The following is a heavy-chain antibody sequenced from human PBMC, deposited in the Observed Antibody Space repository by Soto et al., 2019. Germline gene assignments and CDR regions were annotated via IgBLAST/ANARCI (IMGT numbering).Heavy chain of an antibody. CDR1: GFTFSSYD. D-gene: IGHD3-3*01. Sequence: QPGGSLRLSCAASGFTFSSYDMHWVSQATGLGLEWVSAIGTAGDTYYPGCVKGRFTISRTNDTKSLYLQMNSLRAGDSALYYCARANDFWSGPYYYYMDVWGKGTTVTVS. CDR3: ARANDFWSGPYYYYMDV. CDR2: IGTAGDT. J-gene: IGHJ6*03. V-gene: IGHV3-13*01.